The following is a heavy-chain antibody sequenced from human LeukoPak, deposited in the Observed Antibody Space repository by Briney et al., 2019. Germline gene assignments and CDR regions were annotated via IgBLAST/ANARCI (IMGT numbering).Heavy chain of an antibody. CDR1: GGTFSSYA. V-gene: IGHV1-46*01. CDR2: INPSGGST. Sequence: GASVKVSCKASGGTFSSYAISWVRQAPGQGLEWMGIINPSGGSTSYAQKFQGRVTMTRDTSTSTVYMELSSLRSEDTAVYYCARVGEWELPDYWGQGTLVTVSS. D-gene: IGHD1-26*01. CDR3: ARVGEWELPDY. J-gene: IGHJ4*02.